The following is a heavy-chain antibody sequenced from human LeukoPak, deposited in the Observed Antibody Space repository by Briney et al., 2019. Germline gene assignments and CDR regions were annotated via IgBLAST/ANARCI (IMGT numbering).Heavy chain of an antibody. CDR2: MHHSGSA. CDR1: GGPITGYY. Sequence: PSETLSLTCTVSGGPITGYYWSWIRQSPGKGLEWIGFMHHSGSANSNPSLRSRVTISMDTSKNQFSLRLTSVTAADTAVYYCARQTGSGLFILPGGQGTLVTVSS. D-gene: IGHD3/OR15-3a*01. J-gene: IGHJ4*02. V-gene: IGHV4-59*08. CDR3: ARQTGSGLFILP.